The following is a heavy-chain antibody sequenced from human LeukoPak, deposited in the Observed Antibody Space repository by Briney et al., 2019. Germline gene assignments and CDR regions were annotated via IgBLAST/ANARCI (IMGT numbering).Heavy chain of an antibody. V-gene: IGHV4-59*01. CDR3: ARDVGGDSAFDI. D-gene: IGHD3-10*01. J-gene: IGHJ3*02. Sequence: SETLSLTCNVSGGSFSSYYCSWLRQPPGKGLEWIGHIRYSGSTNYNPSLESRVSILIDTSKSQFSLRVTSVTAADTALYYCARDVGGDSAFDIWGQGTTVTVSS. CDR2: IRYSGST. CDR1: GGSFSSYY.